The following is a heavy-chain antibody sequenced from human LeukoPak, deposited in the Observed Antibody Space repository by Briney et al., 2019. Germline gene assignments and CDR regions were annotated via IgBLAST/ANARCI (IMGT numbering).Heavy chain of an antibody. CDR1: GGSISSGSYY. CDR2: IYTSGST. D-gene: IGHD5-18*01. V-gene: IGHV4-61*02. CDR3: ARADTAMAKSRLPAFDY. Sequence: SQTLSLTCTVSGGSISSGSYYWSWIRQPAGKGLEWIGRIYTSGSTNYNPSLKSRVTISVDTSKNQFSLKLSSVTAADTAVYYCARADTAMAKSRLPAFDYWGQGTLVTVSS. J-gene: IGHJ4*02.